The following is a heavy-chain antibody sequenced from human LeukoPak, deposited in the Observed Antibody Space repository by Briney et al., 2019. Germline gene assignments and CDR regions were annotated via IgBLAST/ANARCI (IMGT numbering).Heavy chain of an antibody. CDR3: ATRAYCSGGSCPGPYYFDY. CDR1: GYTFTSYD. V-gene: IGHV1-8*01. J-gene: IGHJ4*02. CDR2: MNPNSGNT. D-gene: IGHD2-15*01. Sequence: ASVKVSCKASGYTFTSYDINWVRQATGQGLEWMGWMNPNSGNTGYAQKFQGRVTITRDTSASTAYMELSSLRSEDTAVYYCATRAYCSGGSCPGPYYFDYWGQGTLVTVSS.